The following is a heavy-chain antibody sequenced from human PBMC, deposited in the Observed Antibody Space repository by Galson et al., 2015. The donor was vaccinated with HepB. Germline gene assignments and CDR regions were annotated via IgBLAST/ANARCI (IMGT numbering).Heavy chain of an antibody. CDR3: VRGGVRGFSYGLYFDH. V-gene: IGHV1-18*04. CDR2: ISPYSGNI. J-gene: IGHJ4*02. Sequence: SVKVSCKASGYSFTNFGVSWVRQAPGQGLEWMGWISPYSGNINYAQRLQDRVSMTKDRSTSTVYMEVTSLTSDDTAVYYCVRGGVRGFSYGLYFDHWGQGTLVTVSS. CDR1: GYSFTNFG. D-gene: IGHD5-18*01.